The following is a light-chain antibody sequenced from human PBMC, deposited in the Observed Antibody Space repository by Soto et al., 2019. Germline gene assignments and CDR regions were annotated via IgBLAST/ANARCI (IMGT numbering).Light chain of an antibody. Sequence: EIVLTQSPATLSLSPGERATLSCRASQSVSSYLAWYQQKPGQAPRLLIYDASNRATGIPARFSGIGSGTDFTLTISSLEPEDFAVYYCQQRSNWPTFGHGTKVDIK. CDR1: QSVSSY. CDR2: DAS. CDR3: QQRSNWPT. V-gene: IGKV3-11*01. J-gene: IGKJ3*01.